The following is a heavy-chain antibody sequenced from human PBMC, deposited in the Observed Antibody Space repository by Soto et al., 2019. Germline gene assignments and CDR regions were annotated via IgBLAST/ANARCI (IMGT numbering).Heavy chain of an antibody. D-gene: IGHD5-18*01. CDR1: GYSISSGYY. CDR2: IYHSGST. V-gene: IGHV4-38-2*01. J-gene: IGHJ3*02. Sequence: PSETLSLTCAVSGYSISSGYYWGWIRQPPGKGLEWIGSIYHSGSTYYNPSLKSRVTISVDTSKNQFSLKLSSVTAADTAVYYCARTGIQLWPDAFDIWGQGTMVTVSS. CDR3: ARTGIQLWPDAFDI.